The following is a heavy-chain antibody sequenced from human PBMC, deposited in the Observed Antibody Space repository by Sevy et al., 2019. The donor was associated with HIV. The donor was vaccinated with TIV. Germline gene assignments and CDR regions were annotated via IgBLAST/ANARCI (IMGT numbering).Heavy chain of an antibody. J-gene: IGHJ5*02. CDR3: ARDQHDYAGNLRTGWFDP. Sequence: GGSLRLSCAASGFTFSSYAMHWVRQAPGKGLEWVAVISYDGSNKYYADSVKGRFTISRDNSKNTLYLQVKSLRTEDTAVYYCARDQHDYAGNLRTGWFDPGGQGTLVTVSS. CDR1: GFTFSSYA. D-gene: IGHD4-17*01. V-gene: IGHV3-30-3*01. CDR2: ISYDGSNK.